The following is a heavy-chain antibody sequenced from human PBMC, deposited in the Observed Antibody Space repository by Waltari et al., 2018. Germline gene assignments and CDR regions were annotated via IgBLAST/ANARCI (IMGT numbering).Heavy chain of an antibody. V-gene: IGHV1-69*13. Sequence: QVQLVQSGAEVKKPGSSVKVSCKASGGTFSSYAISWVRQAPGQGLEWMGGIIPIFGTANDAQKFQGRVTITADESTSTAYMELSSLRSEDTAVYYCARALDSSGYYRPYYFDYWGQGTLVTVSS. J-gene: IGHJ4*02. D-gene: IGHD3-22*01. CDR2: IIPIFGTA. CDR1: GGTFSSYA. CDR3: ARALDSSGYYRPYYFDY.